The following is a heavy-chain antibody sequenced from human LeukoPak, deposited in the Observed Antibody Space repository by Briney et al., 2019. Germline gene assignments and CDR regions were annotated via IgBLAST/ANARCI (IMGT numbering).Heavy chain of an antibody. CDR1: GFTFSNYW. J-gene: IGHJ4*02. CDR2: INQDGNEK. V-gene: IGHV3-7*02. D-gene: IGHD1-1*01. CDR3: ATNGRG. Sequence: GGSLTLSCVASGFTFSNYWMNWARQAPGKGLEWVASINQDGNEKSPVESVKGRFTISRDNAKNSLYLQMNSLRAEDMAVYYCATNGRGWGQGTLVTVSS.